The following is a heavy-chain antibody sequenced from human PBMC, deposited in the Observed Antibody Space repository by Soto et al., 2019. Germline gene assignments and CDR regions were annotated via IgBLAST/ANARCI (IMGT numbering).Heavy chain of an antibody. V-gene: IGHV4-31*03. CDR2: IYYSGST. CDR1: GGSISSGGYY. CDR3: AASCVACGGFNYYDMDV. J-gene: IGHJ6*02. Sequence: QVQLQESGPGLVKPSQTLSLTCTVSGGSISSGGYYWSWIRQHPGKGLEWIGYIYYSGSTDYNPSLTTRVTISVDTSKNQFSLKLSSVTAAATAVYYCAASCVACGGFNYYDMDVWGQGTTVTVSS. D-gene: IGHD5-12*01.